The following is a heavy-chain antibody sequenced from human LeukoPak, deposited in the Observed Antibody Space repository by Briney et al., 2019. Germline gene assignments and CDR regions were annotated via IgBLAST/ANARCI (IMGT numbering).Heavy chain of an antibody. CDR1: GFTFSSYG. CDR3: AKRGTRATHGMDV. J-gene: IGHJ6*02. CDR2: VWYDGKNK. D-gene: IGHD3-16*01. Sequence: HPGGSLRLSCVVSGFTFSSYGIHWVRQAPGKGLEWVAVVWYDGKNKFYGDSVKGRFTISRDNSKNTVDLQMNSLRVEDTAVYYCAKRGTRATHGMDVWGQGTTVTVSS. V-gene: IGHV3-33*06.